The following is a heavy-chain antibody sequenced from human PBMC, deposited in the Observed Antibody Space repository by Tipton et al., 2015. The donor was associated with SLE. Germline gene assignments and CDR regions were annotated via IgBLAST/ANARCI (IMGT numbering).Heavy chain of an antibody. V-gene: IGHV4-59*01. J-gene: IGHJ4*02. CDR3: ARGHTVIRGYFDY. CDR2: IYYSGST. CDR1: GFTFSSYT. Sequence: LRLSCGASGFTFSSYTMNWVRQAPGKGLEWIGYIYYSGSTNYNPSLKSRVTISVDTSKNQFSLKLSSVTAADTAVYYCARGHTVIRGYFDYWGQGTLVTVSS. D-gene: IGHD4-17*01.